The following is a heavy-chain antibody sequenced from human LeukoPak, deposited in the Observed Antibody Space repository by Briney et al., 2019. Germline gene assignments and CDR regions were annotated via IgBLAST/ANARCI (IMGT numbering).Heavy chain of an antibody. CDR2: IYYSGST. CDR3: ARGGSGTYYHY. CDR1: GGSITSYH. V-gene: IGHV4-59*01. J-gene: IGHJ4*02. D-gene: IGHD1-26*01. Sequence: PSETLSLTCTVSGGSITSYHYSWIRQPPGKGLEWIGYIYYSGSTNYNPSLKSRVTISVDTSKNQFSLKLSSVAAADTAVYYCARGGSGTYYHYWGQGTLVTVSS.